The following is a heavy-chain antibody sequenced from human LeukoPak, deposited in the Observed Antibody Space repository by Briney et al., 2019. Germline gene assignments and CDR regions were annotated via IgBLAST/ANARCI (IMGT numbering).Heavy chain of an antibody. CDR1: GGSFSGYY. V-gene: IGHV4-34*01. D-gene: IGHD2-2*01. CDR2: INHSGST. CDR3: ARNREPAATIDY. Sequence: SETLSLTCAVYGGSFSGYYWSWIRQPPGKGLEWIGEINHSGSTNYNPSLKSRVTISVDTSKNQISLKLTSVTAADTAVYYCARNREPAATIDYWGQGTLVTVSS. J-gene: IGHJ4*02.